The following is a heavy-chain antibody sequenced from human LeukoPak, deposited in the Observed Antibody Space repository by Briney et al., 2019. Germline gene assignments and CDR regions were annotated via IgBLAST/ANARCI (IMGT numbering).Heavy chain of an antibody. D-gene: IGHD3-9*01. CDR3: TRGYDISDY. CDR2: ISSSGSTM. V-gene: IGHV3-48*04. Sequence: PGGSLRLSCAASGLTFSSYSMNWVRQAPGKGLEWLSYISSSGSTMYYADSVKGRFTISRDNAKNSLYLQMSSLRVEDTAIYYCTRGYDISDYWGQGTVVTVSS. CDR1: GLTFSSYS. J-gene: IGHJ4*02.